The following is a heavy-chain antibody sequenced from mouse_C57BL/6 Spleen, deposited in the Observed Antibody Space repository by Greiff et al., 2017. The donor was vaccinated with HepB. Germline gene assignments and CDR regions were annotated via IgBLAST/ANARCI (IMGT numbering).Heavy chain of an antibody. J-gene: IGHJ4*01. CDR2: IYPGDGDT. D-gene: IGHD2-5*01. CDR3: ARGPPYYSNYDCAMDY. CDR1: GYAFSSYW. Sequence: QVQLQQSGAELVKPGASVKISCKASGYAFSSYWMNWVKQRPGKGLEWIGQIYPGDGDTNYNGKFKGKATLTADKSSSTAYMQLSSLTSEDSAVYFCARGPPYYSNYDCAMDYWGQGTSVTVSS. V-gene: IGHV1-80*01.